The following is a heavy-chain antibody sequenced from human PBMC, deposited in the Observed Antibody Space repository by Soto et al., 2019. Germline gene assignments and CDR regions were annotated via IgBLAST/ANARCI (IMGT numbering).Heavy chain of an antibody. CDR3: ARELLPGHYYYYGMDA. J-gene: IGHJ6*02. CDR1: GYTFTSYA. CDR2: INAGNGNT. D-gene: IGHD2-15*01. Sequence: ASVKVSCKASGYTFTSYAMHWVRQAPGQRLEWMGWINAGNGNTKYSQKFQGRVTITRDTSASTAYMELSSLRSEDTAVYYCARELLPGHYYYYGMDAWGQGTTVTVSS. V-gene: IGHV1-3*01.